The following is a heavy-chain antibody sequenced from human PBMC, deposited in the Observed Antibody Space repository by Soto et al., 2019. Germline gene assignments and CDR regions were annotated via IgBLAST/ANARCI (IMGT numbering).Heavy chain of an antibody. CDR2: ISSSSSYV. D-gene: IGHD3-16*01. J-gene: IGHJ4*02. CDR3: ARGGGSYFGY. CDR1: GFTFSSYS. Sequence: PGGSLRLSCAASGFTFSSYSMIWVRQAPGKGLEWVSSISSSSSYVYYADSVKGRFTISRDNAKSSLYLQMNSLRAEDTAVYYWARGGGSYFGYWGQGTLVTVSS. V-gene: IGHV3-21*01.